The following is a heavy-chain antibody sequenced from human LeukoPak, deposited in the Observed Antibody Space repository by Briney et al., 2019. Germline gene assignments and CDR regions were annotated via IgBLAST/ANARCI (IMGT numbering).Heavy chain of an antibody. Sequence: PSETLSLTCTVSGGSISSSSYYWGWVRQPPGKGLEWIGSIYYSGSTYYNPSLKSRVTISVDTSKNQFSLKLSSVTAADTAVYYCARDRDVVVPAAIGPGYWYFDLWGRGTLVTVSS. D-gene: IGHD2-2*02. CDR3: ARDRDVVVPAAIGPGYWYFDL. J-gene: IGHJ2*01. V-gene: IGHV4-39*07. CDR1: GGSISSSSYY. CDR2: IYYSGST.